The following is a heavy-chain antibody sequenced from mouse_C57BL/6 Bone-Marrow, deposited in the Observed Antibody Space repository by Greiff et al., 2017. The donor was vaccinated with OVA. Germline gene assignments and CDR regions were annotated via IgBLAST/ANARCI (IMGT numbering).Heavy chain of an antibody. D-gene: IGHD2-4*01. V-gene: IGHV1-22*01. CDR3: ASPFDYDGY. CDR1: GYTFTDYN. CDR2: INPNNGGT. Sequence: VQLQQSGPELVKPGASVKMSCKASGYTFTDYNMHWVKQSHGKSLEWIGYINPNNGGTSYNQKFKGKATLTVNKSSSTAYMELCSLTSEDSAVYYCASPFDYDGYWGQGTTLTVSS. J-gene: IGHJ2*01.